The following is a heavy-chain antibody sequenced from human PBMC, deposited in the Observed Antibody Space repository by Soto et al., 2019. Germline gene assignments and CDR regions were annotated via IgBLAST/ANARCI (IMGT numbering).Heavy chain of an antibody. D-gene: IGHD3-22*01. CDR3: ARRRYYDSSGPDY. J-gene: IGHJ4*02. Sequence: SETLSLTCAVSGGSISSGGYYWGRIHQPPGKGLEWIGSIYYSGSTYYNQSLKSQVTISVDTSKNQFSLKLSSVTAADTAVYYCARRRYYDSSGPDYWGQGSLVTVSS. V-gene: IGHV4-39*01. CDR1: GGSISSGGYY. CDR2: IYYSGST.